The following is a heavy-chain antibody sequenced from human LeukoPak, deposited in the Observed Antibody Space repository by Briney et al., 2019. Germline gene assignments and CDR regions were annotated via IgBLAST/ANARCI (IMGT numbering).Heavy chain of an antibody. D-gene: IGHD2-2*01. V-gene: IGHV4-38-2*02. CDR1: GYSISSGYY. Sequence: SETLSLTCTVSGYSISSGYYWGWIRQPPGKGLEWIGSIYHSGSTYYNPSLKSRVTISVDTSKNQFSLKLSSVTAADTAVYYCAREQPEFKHIVVVPAAMTPGWFDPWGQGTLVTVSS. CDR2: IYHSGST. CDR3: AREQPEFKHIVVVPAAMTPGWFDP. J-gene: IGHJ5*02.